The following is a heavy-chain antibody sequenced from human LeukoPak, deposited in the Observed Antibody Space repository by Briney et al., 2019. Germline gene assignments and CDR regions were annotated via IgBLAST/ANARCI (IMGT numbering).Heavy chain of an antibody. V-gene: IGHV3-21*04. D-gene: IGHD1-26*01. CDR3: AKDQGWELHYYYYYMDV. CDR1: GFTFSSYS. Sequence: GGSLRLSCAASGFTFSSYSMNWVRQAPGKGLEWVSSISSSSSYIYYADSVKGRFTISRDNAKNSLYLQMNSLRAEDTAVYYCAKDQGWELHYYYYYMDVWGKGTTVTVSS. CDR2: ISSSSSYI. J-gene: IGHJ6*03.